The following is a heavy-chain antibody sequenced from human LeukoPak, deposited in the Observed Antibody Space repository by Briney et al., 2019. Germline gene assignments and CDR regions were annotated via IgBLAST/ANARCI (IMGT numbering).Heavy chain of an antibody. CDR2: INQDGSEK. Sequence: GGSLRLSCVASGFTFSSYWMRWVRQAPGKGLEWVANINQDGSEKYDVDSAKGRFTISRDNAKNSLYLQMNSLRAEDTAVYYCARGAGFIQTLSYYYYYYMDVWGKGTTVTISS. D-gene: IGHD5-18*01. CDR1: GFTFSSYW. CDR3: ARGAGFIQTLSYYYYYYMDV. J-gene: IGHJ6*03. V-gene: IGHV3-7*01.